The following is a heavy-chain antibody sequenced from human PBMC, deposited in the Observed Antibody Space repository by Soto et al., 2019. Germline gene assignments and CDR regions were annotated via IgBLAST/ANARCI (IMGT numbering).Heavy chain of an antibody. CDR2: INPNSGGT. J-gene: IGHJ3*02. CDR1: GYTFTGYY. V-gene: IGHV1-2*04. D-gene: IGHD7-27*01. CDR3: ARDLLGSIDVAYAFDI. Sequence: ASVKVSCKASGYTFTGYYMHWVRQAPGQGLEWMGWINPNSGGTNYAQKFQGWVTMTRDTSISTAYMELSRLRSDDTAVYYCARDLLGSIDVAYAFDIWGQGTMVTVSS.